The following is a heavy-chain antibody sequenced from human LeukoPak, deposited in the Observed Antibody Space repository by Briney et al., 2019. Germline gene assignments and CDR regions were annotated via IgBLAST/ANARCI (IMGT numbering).Heavy chain of an antibody. D-gene: IGHD3-22*01. Sequence: SETLSLTCTVSGGSVSRNYWTWIRQAPGKGREWIGYTFYSGSTNYNPSLKSRVTILVDTSNNQLSLKLDSVTAADTAMYYCARGMSPLPSLYDSSGYPPDSWGQGTLVTVSS. CDR2: TFYSGST. V-gene: IGHV4-59*02. CDR3: ARGMSPLPSLYDSSGYPPDS. J-gene: IGHJ4*02. CDR1: GGSVSRNY.